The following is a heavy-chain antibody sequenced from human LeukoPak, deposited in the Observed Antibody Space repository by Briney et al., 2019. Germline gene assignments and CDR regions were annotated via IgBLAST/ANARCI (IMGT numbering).Heavy chain of an antibody. V-gene: IGHV1-2*02. CDR2: MNLNSGGT. J-gene: IGHJ4*02. CDR1: VYTFTGYY. CDR3: ARDPSLRMADY. D-gene: IGHD2-8*01. Sequence: ASVKVSCKASVYTFTGYYIHWVRQAPGPGLEWMGWMNLNSGGTNYAQKFQGRVTITRDTSNSTAYMELSRLRSDDTAVYYCARDPSLRMADYWGQGTLVTVSS.